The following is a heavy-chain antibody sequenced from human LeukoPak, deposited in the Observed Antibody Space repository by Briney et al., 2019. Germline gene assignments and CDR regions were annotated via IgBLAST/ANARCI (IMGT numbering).Heavy chain of an antibody. CDR2: ISAYNGNT. D-gene: IGHD1-1*01. J-gene: IGHJ3*02. V-gene: IGHV1-18*01. CDR1: GGTFSSYA. CDR3: ARVATGREDAFDI. Sequence: ASVKVSCKASGGTFSSYAISWVRQAPGQGLEWMGWISAYNGNTNYAQKLQGRVTMTTDTSTSTAYMELRSLRSDDTAVYYCARVATGREDAFDIWGQGIMVTVSS.